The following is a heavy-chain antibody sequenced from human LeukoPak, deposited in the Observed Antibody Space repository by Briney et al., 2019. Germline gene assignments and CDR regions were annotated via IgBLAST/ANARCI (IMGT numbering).Heavy chain of an antibody. J-gene: IGHJ4*02. Sequence: SQTLSLTCTVSGGSISSGGNYWSWIRQHPGKGLEWIGYIYYSGSTYYNPSLKSRVTISVDTSKNQFSLKLSSVTAADTAVYYCARHDSSGYYIDYWGQGTLVTVSS. V-gene: IGHV4-31*03. CDR3: ARHDSSGYYIDY. CDR1: GGSISSGGNY. D-gene: IGHD3-22*01. CDR2: IYYSGST.